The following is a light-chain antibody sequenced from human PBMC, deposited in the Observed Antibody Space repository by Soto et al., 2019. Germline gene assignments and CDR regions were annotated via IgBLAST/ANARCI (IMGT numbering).Light chain of an antibody. CDR1: QSVSRNY. V-gene: IGKV3-20*01. CDR3: QQYVTSPWT. CDR2: GAS. Sequence: EIVLTQSPGTLSLSPGERATLSCRAGQSVSRNYLAWYQQKPGQAPRLLISGASSRATGIPDRFSGGGSGTDFTLTISRLEPEDFAVYYCQQYVTSPWTFGQGTKVEIK. J-gene: IGKJ1*01.